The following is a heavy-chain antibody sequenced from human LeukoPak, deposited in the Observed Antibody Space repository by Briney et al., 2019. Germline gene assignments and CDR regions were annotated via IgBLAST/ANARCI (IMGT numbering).Heavy chain of an antibody. CDR1: GFTFSIYS. CDR2: ISGSSGTI. Sequence: GGSLRLSCVASGFTFSIYSMNGVRQAPGKGLEWVSYISGSSGTIYYADSVKGRFTISRDNAKNSLYLQMNSWRPEDRAVYYCARRSEFGVLYYMDIWGKGTTVTVSS. CDR3: ARRSEFGVLYYMDI. V-gene: IGHV3-48*01. J-gene: IGHJ6*03. D-gene: IGHD3-16*01.